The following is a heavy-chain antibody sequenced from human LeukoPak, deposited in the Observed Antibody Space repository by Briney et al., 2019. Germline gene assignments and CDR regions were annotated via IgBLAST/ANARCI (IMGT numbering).Heavy chain of an antibody. Sequence: PGGSLRLPCAASGFTFSSYAMSWVRQAPGKGLEWVSAISGSGGSTYYADSVKGRFTISRDNSKNTLYLQMNSLRAEDTAVYYCAKDQDPYSGSYLDYWGQGTLVTVSS. CDR2: ISGSGGST. CDR1: GFTFSSYA. J-gene: IGHJ4*02. CDR3: AKDQDPYSGSYLDY. V-gene: IGHV3-23*01. D-gene: IGHD1-26*01.